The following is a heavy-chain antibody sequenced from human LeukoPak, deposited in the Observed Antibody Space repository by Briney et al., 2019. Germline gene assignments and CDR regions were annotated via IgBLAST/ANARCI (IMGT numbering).Heavy chain of an antibody. CDR2: ISYDGSNK. CDR3: ARDQGIVAYYYYGMDV. Sequence: GSLRFSCAASGFTFSSYAMHWVRQAPGKGLEWVAVISYDGSNKYYADSVKGRFTISRDNSKNTLYLQMNSLRAEDTAVYYCARDQGIVAYYYYGMDVWGQGTTVTVSS. CDR1: GFTFSSYA. D-gene: IGHD5-12*01. V-gene: IGHV3-30-3*01. J-gene: IGHJ6*02.